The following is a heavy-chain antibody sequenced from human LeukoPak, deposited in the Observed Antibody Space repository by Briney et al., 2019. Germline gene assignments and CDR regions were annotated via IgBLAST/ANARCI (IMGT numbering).Heavy chain of an antibody. J-gene: IGHJ4*02. CDR2: ISSSSSYT. Sequence: GGPLRLSCAASGFPFSDYYMLWIRQAPGKRLEWVSYISSSSSYTNYADSVKGRFTISRDNAKNSLYLQMNSLRAEDTAVYYCARDSPYCSGGSCYSVYYFDYWGQGTLVTVSP. CDR1: GFPFSDYY. CDR3: ARDSPYCSGGSCYSVYYFDY. D-gene: IGHD2-15*01. V-gene: IGHV3-11*06.